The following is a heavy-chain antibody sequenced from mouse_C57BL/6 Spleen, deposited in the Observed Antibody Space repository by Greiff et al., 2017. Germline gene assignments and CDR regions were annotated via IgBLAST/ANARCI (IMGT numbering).Heavy chain of an antibody. CDR3: TRARPPIDYCYDSDV. J-gene: IGHJ1*03. Sequence: QVQLQQSGAELVRPGASVTLSCKASGYTFTDYEMHWVKQTPVPGLEWIGAIDPETGGTAYNQKFKGKAILTADKSSSTAYMELRSLTSEDSAVYNWTRARPPIDYCYDSDVWGTGTTVTVSS. CDR2: IDPETGGT. V-gene: IGHV1-15*01. CDR1: GYTFTDYE. D-gene: IGHD2-12*01.